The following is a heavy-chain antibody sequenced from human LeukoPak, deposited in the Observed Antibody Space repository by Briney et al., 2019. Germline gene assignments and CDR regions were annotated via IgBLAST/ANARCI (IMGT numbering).Heavy chain of an antibody. J-gene: IGHJ3*01. CDR3: ARAPIDSNSWYQAFDL. V-gene: IGHV4-39*07. D-gene: IGHD6-13*01. Sequence: SETLSLTCTVSGGSISSSSYYWGWIRQPPGKGLEWIGSIYYSGSTYYNPSLKSRVTISVDTSKNQFSLKLSSVTAEDTAVYYCARAPIDSNSWYQAFDLWGQGTMVTVSS. CDR2: IYYSGST. CDR1: GGSISSSSYY.